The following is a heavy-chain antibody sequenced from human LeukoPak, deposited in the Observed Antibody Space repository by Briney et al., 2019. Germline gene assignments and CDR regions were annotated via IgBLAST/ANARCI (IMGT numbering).Heavy chain of an antibody. CDR3: ASAGGYSYGYPFDY. CDR2: ISYDGSNK. V-gene: IGHV3-30-3*01. CDR1: GFTLSSYA. D-gene: IGHD5-18*01. Sequence: PGGSLRLSCAASGFTLSSYAVLWLRQAPGKGLEWVAVISYDGSNKYYADSVKGRFTISRDNYKNTLYLQMNSLRAEDTAVYYCASAGGYSYGYPFDYWGQGTLVTVSS. J-gene: IGHJ4*02.